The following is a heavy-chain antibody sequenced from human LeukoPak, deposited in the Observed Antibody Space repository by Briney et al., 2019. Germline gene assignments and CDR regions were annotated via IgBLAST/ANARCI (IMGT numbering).Heavy chain of an antibody. CDR3: ATGPFSYYFDY. CDR2: IYYSGST. V-gene: IGHV4-61*01. J-gene: IGHJ4*02. Sequence: PSETLSLTCAISGYSISSGYYWSWIRQPPGKGLEWIGYIYYSGSTNYNPSLKSRVTISVDTSKNQFSLKLSSVTAADTAVYYCATGPFSYYFDYWGQGTLVTVSS. CDR1: GYSISSGYY. D-gene: IGHD2-8*02.